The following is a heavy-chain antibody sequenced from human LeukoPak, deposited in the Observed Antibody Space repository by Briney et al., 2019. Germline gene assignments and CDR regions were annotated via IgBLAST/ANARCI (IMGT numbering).Heavy chain of an antibody. CDR3: ARGSGSAGYYSV. Sequence: PGGSLRLSCAASGFTVSSNYVSWVRQAPGKGLEWVSVIYSGGSTSYADSVRGRFTISRDNSKTTLYLQMNSLRAEDTALYYCARGSGSAGYYSVWGQGTLVTVSS. CDR1: GFTVSSNY. J-gene: IGHJ4*02. V-gene: IGHV3-66*01. D-gene: IGHD3-22*01. CDR2: IYSGGST.